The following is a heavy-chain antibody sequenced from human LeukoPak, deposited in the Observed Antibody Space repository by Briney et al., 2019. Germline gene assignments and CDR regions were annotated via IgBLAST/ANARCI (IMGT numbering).Heavy chain of an antibody. V-gene: IGHV4-38-2*02. CDR2: IYYSGST. J-gene: IGHJ4*02. Sequence: SETLSLTCTVSGYSISSGYYWGWIRQPPGKGLEWIGSIYYSGSTYYNPSLKSRVTISVDTSKNQFSLKLSSVTAADTAVYYCAREGYCSGGSCYMRWLPRPPFDYWGQGTLVTVSS. CDR1: GYSISSGYY. D-gene: IGHD2-15*01. CDR3: AREGYCSGGSCYMRWLPRPPFDY.